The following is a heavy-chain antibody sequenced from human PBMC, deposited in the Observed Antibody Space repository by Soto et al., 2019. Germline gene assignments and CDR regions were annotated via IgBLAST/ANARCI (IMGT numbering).Heavy chain of an antibody. D-gene: IGHD3-10*01. V-gene: IGHV3-48*02. CDR1: GFTFSSYS. CDR3: ARGPVMVRGNSERRQFDY. Sequence: GGSLRLSCAASGFTFSSYSMNWVRQAPGKGLEWVSYISSSSSTIYYADSVKGRFTISRDNAKNSLYLQMNSLRDEDTAVYYCARGPVMVRGNSERRQFDYWGQGTLVTVSS. J-gene: IGHJ4*02. CDR2: ISSSSSTI.